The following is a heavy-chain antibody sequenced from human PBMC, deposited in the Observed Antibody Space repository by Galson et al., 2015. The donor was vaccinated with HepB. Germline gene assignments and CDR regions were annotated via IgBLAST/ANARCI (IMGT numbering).Heavy chain of an antibody. V-gene: IGHV4-39*01. J-gene: IGHJ4*02. CDR2: VYYSGST. CDR1: GGSISGSDYY. D-gene: IGHD2/OR15-2a*01. Sequence: SETLSLTCTVSGGSISGSDYYWGWIRQPPGTGLEWVGSVYYSGSTYYHPSLKGRVTISVDTSKNQFSLKVILVTAADTAVYYCARPQGSYGNYFIWGQGTLVTVSS. CDR3: ARPQGSYGNYFI.